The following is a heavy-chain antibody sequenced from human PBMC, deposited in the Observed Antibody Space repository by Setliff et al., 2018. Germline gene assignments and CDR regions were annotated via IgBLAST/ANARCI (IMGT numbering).Heavy chain of an antibody. CDR2: IYTSWST. D-gene: IGHD3-3*01. CDR3: ARLSGFQYIDV. J-gene: IGHJ6*03. CDR1: GGSISGTYYY. Sequence: SETLSLTCTVSGGSISGTYYYWSWIRQPAGKGLEWIGQIYTSWSTNYNPSLKSRVTMSVDTSKNQFSLKLSSVTAADTAVYYCARLSGFQYIDVWGKGTTVTVSS. V-gene: IGHV4-61*09.